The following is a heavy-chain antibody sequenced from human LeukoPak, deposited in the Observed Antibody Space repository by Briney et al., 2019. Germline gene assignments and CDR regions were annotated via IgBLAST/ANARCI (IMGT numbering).Heavy chain of an antibody. Sequence: GGSLRLSCAASGFTFSSYAMSWVRQAPGKGLEWVSGISGSGGSTYYADSVKGRFTISRDNSKNTLYLQMNSLRAEDTAVYYCAKDQTRLTATFYYYYGMDVWGQGTTVTVSS. V-gene: IGHV3-23*01. CDR2: ISGSGGST. J-gene: IGHJ6*02. D-gene: IGHD2-21*02. CDR3: AKDQTRLTATFYYYYGMDV. CDR1: GFTFSSYA.